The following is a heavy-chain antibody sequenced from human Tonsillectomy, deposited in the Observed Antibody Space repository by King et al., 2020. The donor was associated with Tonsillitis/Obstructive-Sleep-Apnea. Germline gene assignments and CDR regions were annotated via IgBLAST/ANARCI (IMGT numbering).Heavy chain of an antibody. CDR2: INSDGSST. Sequence: QLVQSGGGLVQPGGSLRLSCAASGFTFSSYWMHWVRQAPGKGLVWVSRINSDGSSTSYADSVKGRFTISRDNAKNTLYLQMNSLRAEDTAVYYCARRSIAVAAGVFDIWGQGTMVTVSS. J-gene: IGHJ3*02. CDR1: GFTFSSYW. CDR3: ARRSIAVAAGVFDI. D-gene: IGHD6-19*01. V-gene: IGHV3-74*01.